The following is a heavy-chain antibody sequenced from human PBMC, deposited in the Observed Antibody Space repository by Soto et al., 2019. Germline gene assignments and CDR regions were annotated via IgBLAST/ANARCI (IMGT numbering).Heavy chain of an antibody. V-gene: IGHV3-23*01. Sequence: GGSLRLSCAASGFSFSSYAMSWVRQAPGKGLDWVSAISGSGGSTYYADSVKGRFAISRDNSKNTLYLQMNSLRAEDTAVYYCAKGSAKITMLRGVISPWGQGTLVTVSS. D-gene: IGHD3-10*01. CDR2: ISGSGGST. CDR3: AKGSAKITMLRGVISP. J-gene: IGHJ5*02. CDR1: GFSFSSYA.